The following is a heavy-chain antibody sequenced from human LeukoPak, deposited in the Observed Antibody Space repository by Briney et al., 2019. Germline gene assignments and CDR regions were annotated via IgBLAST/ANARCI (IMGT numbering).Heavy chain of an antibody. D-gene: IGHD3-10*01. V-gene: IGHV1-8*01. J-gene: IGHJ6*02. CDR1: GYTFTSYD. CDR3: ARGDVYYYGSGSYYDPPPYGMDV. CDR2: MNPNSGNT. Sequence: GASVKVSCKASGYTFTSYDFNWVRQATGQGLEWMGWMNPNSGNTGYAQKFQGRVTMTRNTSISTAYMELSSLRSEDTAVYYCARGDVYYYGSGSYYDPPPYGMDVWGQGTTVTVSS.